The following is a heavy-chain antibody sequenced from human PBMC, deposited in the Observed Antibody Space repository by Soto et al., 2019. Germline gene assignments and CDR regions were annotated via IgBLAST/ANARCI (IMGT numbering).Heavy chain of an antibody. Sequence: GASVKVSCKASGGTFSSYAISWVRQAPGQGLEWMGGIIPIFGTASYAQKFQGRVTITADESTSTAYMELSSLRSEDTAVYYCAMPPRVDIVAVGGFDYWGQGTLVTVSS. V-gene: IGHV1-69*13. CDR3: AMPPRVDIVAVGGFDY. CDR2: IIPIFGTA. CDR1: GGTFSSYA. D-gene: IGHD5-12*01. J-gene: IGHJ4*02.